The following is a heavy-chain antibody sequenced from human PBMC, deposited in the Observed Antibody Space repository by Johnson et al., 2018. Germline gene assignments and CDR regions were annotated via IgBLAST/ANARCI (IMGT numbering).Heavy chain of an antibody. D-gene: IGHD6-13*01. Sequence: QVQLVESGGGVVQPGRSLRLSCAASGFTFSSYGMHWVRPAPGKGLEWVAFISYAGSNKYYADSVKGRFTIFRDNPKNTLYLQMNSMRAEDTAVYYCAKDEAWGSWYGTAGDYWGQGTLVTVSS. CDR1: GFTFSSYG. CDR2: ISYAGSNK. V-gene: IGHV3-30*18. J-gene: IGHJ4*02. CDR3: AKDEAWGSWYGTAGDY.